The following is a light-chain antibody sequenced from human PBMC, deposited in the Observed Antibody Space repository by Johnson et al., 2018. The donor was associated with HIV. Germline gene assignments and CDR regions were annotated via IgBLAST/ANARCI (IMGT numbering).Light chain of an antibody. J-gene: IGLJ1*01. Sequence: QSVLTQPPSVSAAPGQKVTISCSGSSSNIGNNHVSWYQQFPGAAPKLLIYDNNKRPSGIPDRFSGSKSGTSASLAISGLQAEDEADYYCAAGDDSLNGYVFGTGTKVTVL. CDR1: SSNIGNNH. CDR2: DNN. V-gene: IGLV1-51*01. CDR3: AAGDDSLNGYV.